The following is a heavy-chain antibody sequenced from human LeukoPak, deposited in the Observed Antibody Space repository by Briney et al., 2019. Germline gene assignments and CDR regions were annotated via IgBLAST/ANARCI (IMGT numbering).Heavy chain of an antibody. CDR2: INPSGGST. CDR3: ARTPIVVVVAATGDYYGMDV. D-gene: IGHD2-15*01. V-gene: IGHV1-46*01. CDR1: GYTFTSYY. Sequence: GASVKVSCKASGYTFTSYYMHWVRQAPGQGREWMGIINPSGGSTSYAQKFQGRVTMTRDTSTSTVYMELSSLRSEDTAVYYCARTPIVVVVAATGDYYGMDVWGQGTTVTVSS. J-gene: IGHJ6*02.